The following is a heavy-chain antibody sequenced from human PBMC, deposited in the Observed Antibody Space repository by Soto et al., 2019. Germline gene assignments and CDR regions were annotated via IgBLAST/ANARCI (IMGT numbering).Heavy chain of an antibody. V-gene: IGHV4-61*01. Sequence: PSETLSLTCSVSGGSVSNKTYYWSWIRQPPGKRLEWIGYVYYSGTTNYNPSLKSRVTISVDTSKNQFSLKLSSVTAADTAVYYCARGPRPRWPYYFDYWGQGTLVTVSS. CDR3: ARGPRPRWPYYFDY. J-gene: IGHJ4*02. D-gene: IGHD2-15*01. CDR2: VYYSGTT. CDR1: GGSVSNKTYY.